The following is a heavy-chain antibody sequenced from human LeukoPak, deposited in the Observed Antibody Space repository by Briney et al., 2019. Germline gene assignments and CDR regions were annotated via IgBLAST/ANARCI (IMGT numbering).Heavy chain of an antibody. V-gene: IGHV3-7*01. CDR2: IKQDGSEK. CDR3: AEGIQLWPGGEYYFDY. J-gene: IGHJ4*02. CDR1: GFTFSSYW. Sequence: GGSLRLSCAASGFTFSSYWMSWVRQAPGKGLEWVANIKQDGSEKYYVDSVKGRFAISRDNAKNSLYLQMNSLRAEDTAVYYCAEGIQLWPGGEYYFDYWGQGTLVTVSS. D-gene: IGHD5-18*01.